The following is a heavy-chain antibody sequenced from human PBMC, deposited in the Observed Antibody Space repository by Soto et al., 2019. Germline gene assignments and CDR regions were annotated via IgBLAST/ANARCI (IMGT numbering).Heavy chain of an antibody. Sequence: QVQLVESGGGVVQPGRSLRLSCVASGFTFSGYGMHWVRQAPGKGLEWVALVGCDGTTQYYIASVEGRFIISRDNSKNTLNLKWNNLRVGERVGYYWGEWNVGNPMGFLERGAKGKRVPVSS. CDR3: GEWNVGNPMGFLER. CDR2: VGCDGTTQ. CDR1: GFTFSGYG. D-gene: IGHD3-3*01. V-gene: IGHV3-33*06. J-gene: IGHJ6*04.